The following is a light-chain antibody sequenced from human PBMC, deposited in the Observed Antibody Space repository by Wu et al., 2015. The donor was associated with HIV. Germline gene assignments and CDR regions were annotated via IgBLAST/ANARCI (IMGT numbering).Light chain of an antibody. J-gene: IGKJ5*01. V-gene: IGKV3-20*01. CDR1: QSVTSNF. CDR2: AAS. CDR3: QQYVSSPT. Sequence: DILLTQSPGTLSLSPGDRATLSCRASQSVTSNFLAWYQQKPGQAPRLLIYAASNRATGIPDRISGSGSGTLFTLTISRLEPEDSAVYFCQQYVSSPTFGQGTRL.